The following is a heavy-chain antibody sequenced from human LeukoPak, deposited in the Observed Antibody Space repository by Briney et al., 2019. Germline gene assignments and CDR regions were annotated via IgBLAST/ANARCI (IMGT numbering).Heavy chain of an antibody. CDR2: SHSTGST. Sequence: PETLSLTCTVSGGSISTNSYFWGWTRQPPGKGLEWIASSHSTGSTYYNPSLKRRVTLSVDTSKNHFSLKLSSVTAADTAVYYCARRYGGYDDFDYWGQGTLVTVSS. CDR1: GGSISTNSYF. J-gene: IGHJ4*02. V-gene: IGHV4-39*02. D-gene: IGHD5-12*01. CDR3: ARRYGGYDDFDY.